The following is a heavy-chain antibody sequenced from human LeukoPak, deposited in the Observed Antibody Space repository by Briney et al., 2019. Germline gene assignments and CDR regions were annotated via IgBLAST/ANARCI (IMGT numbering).Heavy chain of an antibody. CDR3: ARNFIRDYFDY. V-gene: IGHV4-59*01. CDR1: GGSFSGYY. J-gene: IGHJ4*02. D-gene: IGHD3-10*01. CDR2: IYYSGST. Sequence: SETLSLTCAVYGGSFSGYYWSWIRQPPGKGLEWIGYIYYSGSTNYNPSLKSRVTISVDTSKNQFSLKLSSVTAADTAVYYCARNFIRDYFDYWGQGTLVTVSS.